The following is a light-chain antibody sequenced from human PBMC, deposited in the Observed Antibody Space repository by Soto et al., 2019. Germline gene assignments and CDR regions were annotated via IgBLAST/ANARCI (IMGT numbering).Light chain of an antibody. CDR2: DVT. J-gene: IGLJ3*02. V-gene: IGLV2-11*01. Sequence: QSVLTQPRSVSGSPGQSVTISCTGSSSDVGGYNYVSWYLQHPGKAPKLILYDVTKRPSGVPDRFSGAKSGNTASLTISGLQAEDEADYYCCSYTRTYTWVFGRGTKLTVL. CDR1: SSDVGGYNY. CDR3: CSYTRTYTWV.